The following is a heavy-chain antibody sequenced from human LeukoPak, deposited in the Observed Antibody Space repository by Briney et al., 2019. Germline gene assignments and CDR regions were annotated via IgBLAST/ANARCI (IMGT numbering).Heavy chain of an antibody. V-gene: IGHV3-64*01. CDR1: GFTFSSYA. CDR3: AKGDYDILTGYRG. D-gene: IGHD3-9*01. J-gene: IGHJ4*02. CDR2: ISSNGGST. Sequence: PGGSLRLSCAASGFTFSSYAMHWVRQAPGKGLEYVSAISSNGGSTYYANSVKGRFTISRDNSKNTLYLQMNSLRAEDTAVYYCAKGDYDILTGYRGWGQGTLVTVSS.